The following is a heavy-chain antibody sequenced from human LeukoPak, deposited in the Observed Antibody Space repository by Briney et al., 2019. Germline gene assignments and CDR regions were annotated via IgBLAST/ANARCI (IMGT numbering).Heavy chain of an antibody. CDR3: ATSPFVRGVAHFDY. CDR1: GYTLTELS. V-gene: IGHV1-24*01. J-gene: IGHJ4*02. CDR2: FDPEDGET. Sequence: ASVKVSCKVSGYTLTELSMHWVRQAPGKGLEWMGGFDPEDGETIYAQKFQGRVTMTEDTSTDTAYMELSSLRSEDTAVHYCATSPFVRGVAHFDYWGQGTLVTVSS. D-gene: IGHD3-10*01.